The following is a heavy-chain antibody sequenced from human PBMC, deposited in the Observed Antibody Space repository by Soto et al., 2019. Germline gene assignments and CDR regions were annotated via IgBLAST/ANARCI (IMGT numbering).Heavy chain of an antibody. CDR2: ISYDGSNK. CDR3: AKDPRGYCSGGSCYSPYY. Sequence: GGSLRLSCAASGFTFSSYGMHWVRQAPGKGLEWVAVISYDGSNKYYADSVKGRFTISRDNSKNTLYLQMNSLRAEDTAVYYCAKDPRGYCSGGSCYSPYYWGQGTLVTVSS. J-gene: IGHJ4*02. D-gene: IGHD2-15*01. V-gene: IGHV3-30*18. CDR1: GFTFSSYG.